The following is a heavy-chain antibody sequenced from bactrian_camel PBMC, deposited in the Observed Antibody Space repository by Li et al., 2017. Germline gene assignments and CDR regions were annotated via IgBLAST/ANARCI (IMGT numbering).Heavy chain of an antibody. CDR2: IYIDGSDT. D-gene: IGHD1*01. CDR3: AADVPFYGGDWYQALTGGY. CDR1: AFTFSSYG. Sequence: HVQLVESGGGLVQPGGSLRLSCAASAFTFSSYGMSWVRQAPGKGLEWVSTIYIDGSDTYYADSVKGRFAISRDSAKNTLYLQMNSLKPEDTAMYYCAADVPFYGGDWYQALTGGYRGQGTQVTVS. J-gene: IGHJ6*01. V-gene: IGHV3S7*01.